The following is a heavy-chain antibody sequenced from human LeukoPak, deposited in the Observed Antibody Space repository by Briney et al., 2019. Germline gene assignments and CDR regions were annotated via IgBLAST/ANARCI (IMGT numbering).Heavy chain of an antibody. CDR1: GFTFSSYW. CDR2: IKQDGSEK. J-gene: IGHJ4*01. Sequence: GGSLRLSCAASGFTFSSYWMSWVRQAPGKGLEWVANIKQDGSEKYYVDSVKGRFTISRDNAKNSLYLQMNSLRAEDTAVYYCARGNGVRHGTEIWFGALDYWGQGNLVTVSS. V-gene: IGHV3-7*01. CDR3: ARGNGVRHGTEIWFGALDY. D-gene: IGHD3-10*01.